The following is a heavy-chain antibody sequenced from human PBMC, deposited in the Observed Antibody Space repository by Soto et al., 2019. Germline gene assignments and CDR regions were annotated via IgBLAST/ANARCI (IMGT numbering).Heavy chain of an antibody. J-gene: IGHJ4*02. CDR1: GFTFSSYV. D-gene: IGHD6-19*01. CDR3: AKGVPGSGWYIEYFDY. CDR2: ISGSGGST. V-gene: IGHV3-23*01. Sequence: GGSLRLSCAASGFTFSSYVMSWVRQAPGKGLEWVSAISGSGGSTYYADSVKGRFTISRDNSKNTLYLQMNSLRAEDTAVYYCAKGVPGSGWYIEYFDYWGQGTLVTVSS.